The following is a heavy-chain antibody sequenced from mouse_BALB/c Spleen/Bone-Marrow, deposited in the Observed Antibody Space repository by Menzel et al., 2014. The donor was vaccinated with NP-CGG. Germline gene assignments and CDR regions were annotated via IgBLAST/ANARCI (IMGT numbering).Heavy chain of an antibody. CDR1: GFTFSTYG. Sequence: EVMLVESGGDLVEPGGSLKLSCAASGFTFSTYGMSWVRQTPDKRLEWVATISSGGGYTYYPDSVKGRFTISRDNANNTLYLQMSSLKSEDTAMYYCTRQRNWDHYAMDYWGQGTSVTVSS. CDR2: ISSGGGYT. V-gene: IGHV5-6*01. J-gene: IGHJ4*01. CDR3: TRQRNWDHYAMDY. D-gene: IGHD4-1*01.